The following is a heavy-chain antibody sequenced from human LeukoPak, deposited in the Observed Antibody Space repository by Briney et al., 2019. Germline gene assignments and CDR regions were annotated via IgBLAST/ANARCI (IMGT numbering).Heavy chain of an antibody. J-gene: IGHJ6*03. V-gene: IGHV7-4-1*02. CDR1: GYTFTSYA. Sequence: WASVKVSCKASGYTFTSYAMNWVRQAPGQGLEWMGWINTNTGNPTYAQGFTGRFVFSLDTSVSTAYLQISSLKAEDTAVYYCARETSGYSYPYPYYYMDVWGKGTTVTVSS. CDR2: INTNTGNP. D-gene: IGHD5-18*01. CDR3: ARETSGYSYPYPYYYMDV.